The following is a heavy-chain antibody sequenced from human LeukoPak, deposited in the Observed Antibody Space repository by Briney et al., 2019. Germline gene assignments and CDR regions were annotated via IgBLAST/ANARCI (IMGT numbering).Heavy chain of an antibody. J-gene: IGHJ4*02. Sequence: GGSLRLSCAASGSTFSSYWMSWVRQAPGKGLEWVANIKQDGSEKYYVDSVKGRFTISRDNAKNSLYLQMNSLRAEDTAVYYCAREGESYPFDYWGQGTLVTVSS. V-gene: IGHV3-7*03. CDR2: IKQDGSEK. CDR3: AREGESYPFDY. CDR1: GSTFSSYW. D-gene: IGHD1-26*01.